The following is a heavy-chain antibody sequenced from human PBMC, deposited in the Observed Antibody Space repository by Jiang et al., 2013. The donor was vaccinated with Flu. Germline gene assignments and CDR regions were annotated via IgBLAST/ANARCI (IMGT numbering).Heavy chain of an antibody. CDR3: VRVSRECGNKSCWPNWSDP. D-gene: IGHD4-23*01. CDR2: SILMGKL. V-gene: IGHV4-39*07. Sequence: GPGLVKSSETLSLTCTVSGGSISSSNYFWGWIRQPPGKGWSGLEISILMGKLTTIRPSRVESPCSLDTSQNHFYLTLTSVTAADTAFYYCVRVSRECGNKSCWPNWSDPWGQGSLVTVSS. CDR1: GGSISSSNYF. J-gene: IGHJ5*02.